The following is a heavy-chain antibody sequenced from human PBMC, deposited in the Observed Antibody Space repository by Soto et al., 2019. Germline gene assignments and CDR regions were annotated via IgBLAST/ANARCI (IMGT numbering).Heavy chain of an antibody. J-gene: IGHJ4*02. CDR3: AKDLLTMIVVAIPYFDY. V-gene: IGHV3-23*01. Sequence: LRLSCAASGFTFSSYAMSWVRQAPGKGLEWVSAISGSGGSTYYADSVKGRFTISRDNSKNTLYLQMNSLRAEDTAVYYCAKDLLTMIVVAIPYFDYWGQGTLVPVSS. CDR2: ISGSGGST. CDR1: GFTFSSYA. D-gene: IGHD3-22*01.